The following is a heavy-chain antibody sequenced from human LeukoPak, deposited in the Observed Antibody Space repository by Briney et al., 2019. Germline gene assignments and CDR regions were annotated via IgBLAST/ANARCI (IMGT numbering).Heavy chain of an antibody. CDR1: GLTFGAYA. CDR2: ISSDGAST. D-gene: IGHD6-19*01. V-gene: IGHV3-23*01. J-gene: IGHJ4*02. Sequence: GGSLRLSCALSGLTFGAYAMSWVRQAPGKGLEWVAGISSDGASTFYADSVQGRFTISRDNSKNTLYLQMNSLRAEDTAVYYCLAVAGTGWGQGTLVTVSP. CDR3: LAVAGTG.